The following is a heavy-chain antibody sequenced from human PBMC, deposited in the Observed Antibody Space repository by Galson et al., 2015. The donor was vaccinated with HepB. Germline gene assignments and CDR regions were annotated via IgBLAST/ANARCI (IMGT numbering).Heavy chain of an antibody. CDR2: IYHSGST. D-gene: IGHD3-9*01. V-gene: IGHV4-30-2*01. CDR3: ARAQKYYDLLTGYYDY. CDR1: GGSMNSGDYS. Sequence: TLSLTCTVSGGSMNSGDYSWNWIRQPPGKGLEWIGYIYHSGSTYYKSSLESRLTISIDKSKNQFSLKLKSVTAADTAVYYCARAQKYYDLLTGYYDYWGRGTLVSVSS. J-gene: IGHJ4*02.